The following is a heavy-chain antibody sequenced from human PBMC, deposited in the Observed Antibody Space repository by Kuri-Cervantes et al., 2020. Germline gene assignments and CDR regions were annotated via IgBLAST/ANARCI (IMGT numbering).Heavy chain of an antibody. D-gene: IGHD6-13*01. CDR3: ASRGTDSSWYRNPYYYYYYGMDV. CDR2: ISYDGSNK. CDR1: GFTFSSYD. V-gene: IGHV3-30*03. Sequence: GESLKISCAASGFTFSSYDMHWVRQAPGKGLEWVAVISYDGSNKYYADSVKGRFTISRDNAKNSLYLQMNSLRAEDTAVYYCASRGTDSSWYRNPYYYYYYGMDVWGQGTTVTVSS. J-gene: IGHJ6*02.